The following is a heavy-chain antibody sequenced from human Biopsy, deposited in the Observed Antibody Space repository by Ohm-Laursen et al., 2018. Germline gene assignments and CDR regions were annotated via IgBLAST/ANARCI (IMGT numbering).Heavy chain of an antibody. CDR3: AKDKNDILTPGEGLDV. CDR1: GFTFDGYG. Sequence: SLRLSCAASGFTFDGYGMHWVRQPPGKGLEWVSGIRRNSAIIDYADSVRGRFTISRDNAENSLYLEMNSLRPEDTAFYYCAKDKNDILTPGEGLDVWGHGTTVTVSS. V-gene: IGHV3-9*01. CDR2: IRRNSAII. D-gene: IGHD3-9*01. J-gene: IGHJ6*02.